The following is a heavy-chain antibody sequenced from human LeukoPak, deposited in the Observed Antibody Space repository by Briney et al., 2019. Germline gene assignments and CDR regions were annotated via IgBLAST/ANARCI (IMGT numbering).Heavy chain of an antibody. J-gene: IGHJ4*02. D-gene: IGHD4-17*01. CDR1: GFSISDYY. Sequence: PGGSLRLSCAASGFSISDYYMSWVRQAPGKGLEWVAFIRYDGSNKYYADSVKGRFTISRDNSKNTLYLQMNSLRAGDTAVYYCAKDVGDISYGDYWGQGTLVTVSS. V-gene: IGHV3-30*02. CDR3: AKDVGDISYGDY. CDR2: IRYDGSNK.